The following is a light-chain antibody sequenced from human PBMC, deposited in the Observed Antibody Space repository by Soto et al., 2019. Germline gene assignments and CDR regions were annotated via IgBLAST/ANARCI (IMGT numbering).Light chain of an antibody. J-gene: IGKJ5*01. CDR3: MQSTQLPPT. CDR1: QSLLHITGETF. V-gene: IGKV2D-29*02. CDR2: EVS. Sequence: DVVMTQTPLSLSVSPGQPASISCKSSQSLLHITGETFLFWYLQKPGQSPQLLIYEVSTRVSGVPDRFSGSGSGTDFTLEISRVETDDVGIYYCMQSTQLPPTFGQGTRLEV.